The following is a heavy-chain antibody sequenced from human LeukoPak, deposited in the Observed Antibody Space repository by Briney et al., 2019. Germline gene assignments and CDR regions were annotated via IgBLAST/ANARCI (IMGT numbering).Heavy chain of an antibody. CDR1: GGSFSGYY. CDR3: AREFHSSGYRISRDAFDI. V-gene: IGHV4-34*01. J-gene: IGHJ3*02. D-gene: IGHD3-22*01. Sequence: SETLSLTCAVYGGSFSGYYWSWIRQPPGKGLEWIGEINHSGSTNYNPSLKSRVTISVDTSKNQFSLKLSSVTAADTAAYYCAREFHSSGYRISRDAFDIWGQGTMVTVSS. CDR2: INHSGST.